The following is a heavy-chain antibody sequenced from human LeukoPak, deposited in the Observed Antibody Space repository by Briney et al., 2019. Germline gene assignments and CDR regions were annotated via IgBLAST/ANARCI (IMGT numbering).Heavy chain of an antibody. V-gene: IGHV3-21*01. CDR3: ARDEFGSSSYDY. Sequence: GGSLRLSCAASGFTFSSYSMNWVRQAPGKGLEWVSSISSSSSYIYYADSVKGRFTISRDNAKNPLYLQMNSLRAEDTAVYYCARDEFGSSSYDYWGQGTLVTVSS. CDR1: GFTFSSYS. J-gene: IGHJ4*02. CDR2: ISSSSSYI. D-gene: IGHD6-6*01.